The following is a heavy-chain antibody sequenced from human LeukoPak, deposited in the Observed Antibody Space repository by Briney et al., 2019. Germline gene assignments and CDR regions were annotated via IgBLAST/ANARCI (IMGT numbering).Heavy chain of an antibody. Sequence: GGSLRLPCAASGFTFSSYAMTWVRQAPGKGLEWVTAISGSGGTTYYADSVKGRFTISRDNSKNTLYLQMSSLRAEDTAVYYCAKDLENRLENFDYRGQGTLVTVSS. CDR1: GFTFSSYA. CDR2: ISGSGGTT. V-gene: IGHV3-23*01. J-gene: IGHJ4*02. CDR3: AKDLENRLENFDY. D-gene: IGHD3-3*01.